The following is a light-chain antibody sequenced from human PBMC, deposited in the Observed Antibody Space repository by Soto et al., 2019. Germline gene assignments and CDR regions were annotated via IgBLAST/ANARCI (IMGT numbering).Light chain of an antibody. CDR1: SSDVGSYNL. CDR2: EGS. V-gene: IGLV2-23*01. J-gene: IGLJ3*02. CDR3: CSYAGSSWV. Sequence: QSALTQPASVSGSPGQSITISCTGTSSDVGSYNLVSWYQQHLGKAPKLMIYEGSKRPSGVSNRFSGSKSGNTASLTISGLQAEDEADYYCCSYAGSSWVFGGGTQLTVL.